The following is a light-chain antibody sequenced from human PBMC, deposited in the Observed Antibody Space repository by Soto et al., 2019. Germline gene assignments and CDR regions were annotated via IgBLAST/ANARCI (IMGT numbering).Light chain of an antibody. CDR2: GAS. Sequence: EIVLRQSPGTLSFSPGERATLSCSATQSVSGSSIVWYQQKPGQAPSPLIYGASGRATAIPDRFSGSGSATEFTLTITSLQPDDFATYYCQQYNSYWTFGQGTKVDIK. CDR3: QQYNSYWT. CDR1: QSVSGSS. J-gene: IGKJ1*01. V-gene: IGKV3-20*01.